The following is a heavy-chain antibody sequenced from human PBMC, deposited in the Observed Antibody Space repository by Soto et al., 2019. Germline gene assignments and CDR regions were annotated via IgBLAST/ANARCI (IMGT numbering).Heavy chain of an antibody. D-gene: IGHD2-21*01. CDR3: ATERGPTYYFDY. J-gene: IGHJ4*02. CDR1: GFTVSSKY. CDR2: IYSDGST. Sequence: LRLSCAASGFTVSSKYMSWVRQAPGKGLEWVSVIYSDGSTYYADSVKGRFTISRDNSKDTLYLQMNSLRAEDTAVYYCATERGPTYYFDYWGQGTLVTVSS. V-gene: IGHV3-53*01.